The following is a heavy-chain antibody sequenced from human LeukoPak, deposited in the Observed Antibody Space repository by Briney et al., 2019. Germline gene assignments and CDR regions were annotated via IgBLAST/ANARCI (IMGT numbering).Heavy chain of an antibody. Sequence: PGGSLRLSCAASGINFSSHWMHWVRQAPGKGLVWVSRINSDSRIYSDGIGTTYADSVKGRFTISRDNAKNTLYLQMNSLRAEDTAVYYCARGDCSNTNCYNYDAFDIWGQGTMVTVSS. D-gene: IGHD2-2*02. CDR1: GINFSSHW. CDR3: ARGDCSNTNCYNYDAFDI. V-gene: IGHV3-74*03. CDR2: INSDSRIYSDGIGT. J-gene: IGHJ3*02.